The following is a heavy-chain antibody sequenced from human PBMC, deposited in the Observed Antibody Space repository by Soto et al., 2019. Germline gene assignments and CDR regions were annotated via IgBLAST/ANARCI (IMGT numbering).Heavy chain of an antibody. Sequence: SETLSLTCTVSGGSISSYYYSWIRQPPGKALEWIGLIYNSGSTTYNPSLNSRVTISIDTSKNQFSLELSSVTAADTAVYYCAREGLNSESYYGIWNGMDVWSQGTTVTVSS. CDR2: IYNSGST. CDR1: GGSISSYY. D-gene: IGHD1-26*01. J-gene: IGHJ6*02. CDR3: AREGLNSESYYGIWNGMDV. V-gene: IGHV4-59*01.